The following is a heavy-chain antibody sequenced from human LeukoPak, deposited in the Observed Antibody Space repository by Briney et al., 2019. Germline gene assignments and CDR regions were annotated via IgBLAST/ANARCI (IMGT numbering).Heavy chain of an antibody. J-gene: IGHJ4*02. V-gene: IGHV3-9*01. Sequence: GRSLRLSCAASGFTFDDYAMHWVRPAPGKGLEWVSGISWNSGSIGYADSVKGRFTISRDNAKNSLYLQMNSLRAEDTALYYCAKASCSGGSCSSDYWGQGTLVTVSS. CDR1: GFTFDDYA. D-gene: IGHD2-15*01. CDR2: ISWNSGSI. CDR3: AKASCSGGSCSSDY.